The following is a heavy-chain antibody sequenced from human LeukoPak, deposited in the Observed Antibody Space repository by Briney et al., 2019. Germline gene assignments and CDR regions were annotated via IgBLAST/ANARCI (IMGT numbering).Heavy chain of an antibody. D-gene: IGHD3-22*01. CDR2: ISDSGGST. CDR3: AGRGVVIRVILVGFDKEAFYFDS. CDR1: GITLSNDG. V-gene: IGHV3-23*01. J-gene: IGHJ4*02. Sequence: GGSLRLSCSVSGITLSNDGMSWVRQAPGKRLEWVAGISDSGGSTNYADSVKGRFTISRDNPNNTLYLQMNSLRAEDMAVCFCAGRGVVIRVILVGFDKEAFYFDSWGQGTLVTVSS.